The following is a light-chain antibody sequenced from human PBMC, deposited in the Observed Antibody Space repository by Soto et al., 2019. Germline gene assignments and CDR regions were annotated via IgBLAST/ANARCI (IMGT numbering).Light chain of an antibody. CDR2: AAS. CDR1: QGISNY. J-gene: IGKJ5*01. CDR3: QNYGSAPIT. Sequence: EIQTTQSASSVSASVSDSATITRXASQGISNYLAWYQHKPGKVPKVLIYAASTLQPGVPSRFSGSGSGTYFTLTINSLHPDDIATYFCQNYGSAPITFGQGTRLAI. V-gene: IGKV1-27*01.